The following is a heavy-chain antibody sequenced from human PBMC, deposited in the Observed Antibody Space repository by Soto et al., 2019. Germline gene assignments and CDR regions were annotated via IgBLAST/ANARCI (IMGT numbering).Heavy chain of an antibody. D-gene: IGHD2-2*01. V-gene: IGHV3-66*01. CDR1: GFTVSRNY. J-gene: IGHJ4*02. CDR3: ARGLHSESMYLSLAAY. CDR2: IYAGGTT. Sequence: EVQLVESGGGLVQPGGSLRLSFACSGFTVSRNYMTWLRQTPGKGLEWVSVIYAGGTTYYADSVKGRFMISRDISSNTLSLQMDNLRVEDTAVYYCARGLHSESMYLSLAAYLGQGIVVAVSS.